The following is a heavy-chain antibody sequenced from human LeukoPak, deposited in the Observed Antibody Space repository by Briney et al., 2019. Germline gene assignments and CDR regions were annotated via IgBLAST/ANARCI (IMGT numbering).Heavy chain of an antibody. Sequence: GGSLRLSCAASGFTFSSYAMSWVRQAPGKGLEWVSAISGSGGSTYYADSVKGRFTISRDNPKNTLYLQMNSLRAEDTAVYYCAKLVSSAIEGFDYWGQGTLVTVSS. CDR1: GFTFSSYA. D-gene: IGHD2-2*01. J-gene: IGHJ4*02. CDR2: ISGSGGST. CDR3: AKLVSSAIEGFDY. V-gene: IGHV3-23*01.